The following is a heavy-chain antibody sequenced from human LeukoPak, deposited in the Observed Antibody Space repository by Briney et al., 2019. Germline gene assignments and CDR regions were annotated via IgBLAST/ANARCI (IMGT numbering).Heavy chain of an antibody. CDR3: ARGARTPSGYGSRTAGRANWFDP. CDR1: GGXFSGYY. D-gene: IGHD5-12*01. CDR2: INHSGST. Sequence: PSETLSLTCAVYGGXFSGYYWSWIRQPPGRGREWLGEINHSGSTNYNPSLKSRVTISVDTSKNQFSLKLSSVTAADTAVYYCARGARTPSGYGSRTAGRANWFDPWGQGTLVTVSS. V-gene: IGHV4-34*01. J-gene: IGHJ5*02.